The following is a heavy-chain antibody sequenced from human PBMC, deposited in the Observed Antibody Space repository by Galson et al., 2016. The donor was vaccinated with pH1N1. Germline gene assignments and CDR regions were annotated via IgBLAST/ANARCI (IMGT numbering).Heavy chain of an antibody. V-gene: IGHV1-18*01. CDR1: GYMFSTYG. CDR3: AKGTLPGYYDY. J-gene: IGHJ4*02. Sequence: SVKVSGKASGYMFSTYGINWVRKAPGQGPEWMGRISGYNGNTIYAQKFQARISMTIDKSTSTVYMDLRSLRFDDTAVYYCAKGTLPGYYDYWGQGTLVTVSS. D-gene: IGHD3-22*01. CDR2: ISGYNGNT.